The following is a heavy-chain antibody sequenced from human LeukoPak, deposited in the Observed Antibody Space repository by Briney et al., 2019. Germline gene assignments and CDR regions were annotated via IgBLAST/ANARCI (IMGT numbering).Heavy chain of an antibody. CDR1: GFTFSSYW. D-gene: IGHD3-3*01. CDR3: ARDTKAYYDFWSGYSGDYFDY. J-gene: IGHJ4*02. V-gene: IGHV3-7*01. CDR2: IKQDGSEK. Sequence: GGSLRLSCAASGFTFSSYWMSWVRQAPGKGLEWVANIKQDGSEKYYVDSVKGRFTISRDNAKNSLYLQMNSLRAEDTAVYYCARDTKAYYDFWSGYSGDYFDYWGQGTLVTVSS.